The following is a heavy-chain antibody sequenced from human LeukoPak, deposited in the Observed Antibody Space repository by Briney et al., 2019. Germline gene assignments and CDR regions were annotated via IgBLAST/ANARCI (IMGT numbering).Heavy chain of an antibody. V-gene: IGHV1-46*01. CDR3: ARDLVLSIYGSQGFDY. J-gene: IGHJ4*02. Sequence: ASVKVSCKASGYTFTSYYMHWVRQAPGQGLEWMGVINPSGAATSYAQKFQGRVTMTRDMSTSTVYMELSSLRSEDTAVYYCARDLVLSIYGSQGFDYWGQGTLVTVSS. CDR1: GYTFTSYY. CDR2: INPSGAAT. D-gene: IGHD3-10*01.